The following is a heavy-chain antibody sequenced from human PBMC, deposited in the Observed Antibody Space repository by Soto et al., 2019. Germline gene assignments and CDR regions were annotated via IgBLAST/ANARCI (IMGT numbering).Heavy chain of an antibody. Sequence: EVQLVESGGGLVKPGGSLRLSCAASGFTFSNAWMNWVRQAPGKGLEWVGRIKSTTDGGTTDYAAPVKGRFTISRDDSKNTLYLQMNSLKTEDTAVYYCTTDHYGSGSTDYYYYGMDVWGQGTTVTVSS. CDR3: TTDHYGSGSTDYYYYGMDV. V-gene: IGHV3-15*07. D-gene: IGHD3-10*01. CDR1: GFTFSNAW. CDR2: IKSTTDGGTT. J-gene: IGHJ6*02.